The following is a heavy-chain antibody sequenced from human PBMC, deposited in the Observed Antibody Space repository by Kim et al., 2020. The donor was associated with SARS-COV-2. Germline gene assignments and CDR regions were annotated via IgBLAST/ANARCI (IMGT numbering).Heavy chain of an antibody. CDR1: GYTFTSYY. J-gene: IGHJ6*02. Sequence: ASVKVSCKASGYTFTSYYMHWVRQAPGQGLEWMGIINPSGGSTSYAQKFQGRVTMTRDTSTSTVYMELSSLRSEDTAVYYCARDRLVVPYCGGDCYPTYYYYGMDVWGQGTTVTVSS. CDR2: INPSGGST. CDR3: ARDRLVVPYCGGDCYPTYYYYGMDV. D-gene: IGHD2-21*01. V-gene: IGHV1-46*01.